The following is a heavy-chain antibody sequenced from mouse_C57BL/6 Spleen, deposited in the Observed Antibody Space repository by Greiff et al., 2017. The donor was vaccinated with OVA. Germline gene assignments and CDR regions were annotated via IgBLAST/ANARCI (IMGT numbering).Heavy chain of an antibody. CDR1: GYTFTSYG. V-gene: IGHV1-81*01. D-gene: IGHD2-4*01. CDR3: AIYDYDDDFDY. CDR2: IYPRSGNT. J-gene: IGHJ2*01. Sequence: VKLVESGAELARPGASVKLSCKASGYTFTSYGISWVKQRTGQGLEWIGEIYPRSGNTYYNEKFKGKATLTADKSSSTAYMELRSLTSEDSAVYFCAIYDYDDDFDYWGQGTTLTVSS.